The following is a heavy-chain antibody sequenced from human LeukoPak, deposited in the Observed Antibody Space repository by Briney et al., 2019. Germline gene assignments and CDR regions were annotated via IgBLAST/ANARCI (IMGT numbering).Heavy chain of an antibody. J-gene: IGHJ3*02. Sequence: SETLSLTCNVSGASIRSYYWSWIRQSPGQGLEWIGSITYSGNTELNPSLRSRVTMSSDPPKSQFSLKLSSVTTADTALYYCAQQVVGTSNSFDMWGQGTMVTVSS. CDR1: GASIRSYY. CDR2: ITYSGNT. CDR3: AQQVVGTSNSFDM. V-gene: IGHV4-59*01. D-gene: IGHD2-15*01.